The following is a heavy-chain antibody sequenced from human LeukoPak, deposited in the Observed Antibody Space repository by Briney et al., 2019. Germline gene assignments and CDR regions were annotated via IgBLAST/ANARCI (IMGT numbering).Heavy chain of an antibody. V-gene: IGHV4-34*01. CDR2: INHSGST. J-gene: IGHJ3*02. D-gene: IGHD3-9*01. CDR1: GGSFSGYY. Sequence: SETLSLTCAVYGGSFSGYYWSWIRQPPGKGLEWIGEINHSGSTYYNPSLKSRVTISVDTSKNQFSLKLSSVTAADTAVYYCARVLTGAGDAFDIWGQGTMVTVSS. CDR3: ARVLTGAGDAFDI.